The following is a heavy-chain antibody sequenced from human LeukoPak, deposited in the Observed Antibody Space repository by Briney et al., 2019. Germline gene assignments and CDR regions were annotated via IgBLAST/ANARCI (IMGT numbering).Heavy chain of an antibody. CDR3: ARVMRYSSGSKYYFDY. V-gene: IGHV4-39*06. CDR2: IYYSGST. CDR1: GGSISSSSYY. D-gene: IGHD6-19*01. Sequence: PSETLSLTCNVSGGSISSSSYYWGWIRQPPGKGLEWIGSIYYSGSTYYNPSLKSRVTISVDTSKNQFPLKLSSVTAADTAVYYCARVMRYSSGSKYYFDYWGQGTLVTVSS. J-gene: IGHJ4*02.